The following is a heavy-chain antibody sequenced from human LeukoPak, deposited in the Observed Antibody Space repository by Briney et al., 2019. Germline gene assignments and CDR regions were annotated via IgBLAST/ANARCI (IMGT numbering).Heavy chain of an antibody. D-gene: IGHD2-21*02. Sequence: GGSLRLSCAASGFTFSSYSMDWVRQAPGEGLEWGSNISSGSSTIYYADSVKGRFTFSRDNARNSLYLQRNSLRAEDTAVYYCARDSVVVVTAILIDAFDIWGQGTMVTVSS. J-gene: IGHJ3*02. CDR1: GFTFSSYS. V-gene: IGHV3-48*04. CDR2: ISSGSSTI. CDR3: ARDSVVVVTAILIDAFDI.